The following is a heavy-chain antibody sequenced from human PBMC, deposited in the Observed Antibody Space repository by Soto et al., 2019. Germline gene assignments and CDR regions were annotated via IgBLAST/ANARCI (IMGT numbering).Heavy chain of an antibody. V-gene: IGHV3-30*18. CDR3: AKDLNSSGYYYVFDY. Sequence: GGSLRLSCAASGFTFSSYGMHWVRQAPGKGLEWVAVISYDGSNKYYADSVKGRFTISRDNSKNTLYLQMNSLRAEDTAVYYCAKDLNSSGYYYVFDYWGQGTLVTVSS. CDR1: GFTFSSYG. CDR2: ISYDGSNK. D-gene: IGHD3-22*01. J-gene: IGHJ4*02.